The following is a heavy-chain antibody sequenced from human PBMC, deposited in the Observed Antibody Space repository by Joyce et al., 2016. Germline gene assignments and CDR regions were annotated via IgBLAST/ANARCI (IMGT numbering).Heavy chain of an antibody. CDR2: IIPFFDRG. CDR1: GGIFNNYP. Sequence: QVQLVQSGAEVKKPGSSVKVSCKASGGIFNNYPISWVRQAPGQGLEWMGGIIPFFDRGNYARKVQGRVTITADESTTTVYMELTSLTFEDTAVYYCARGTGRRSFDWSMGYWGQGTMVTVSS. CDR3: ARGTGRRSFDWSMGY. V-gene: IGHV1-69*12. J-gene: IGHJ4*02. D-gene: IGHD3-9*01.